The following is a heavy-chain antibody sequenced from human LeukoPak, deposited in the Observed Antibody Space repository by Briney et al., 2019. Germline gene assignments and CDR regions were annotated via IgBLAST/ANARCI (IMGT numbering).Heavy chain of an antibody. CDR2: IYYNGGT. D-gene: IGHD3-9*01. J-gene: IGHJ4*02. CDR3: ARVYDILNGAMTCDY. Sequence: PSETLSLTCTVSGDSISSGTYYWGWIRQPPGKGLEWIGNIYYNGGTYYSPSPKSRVTLSVDPSKNQFSLKLSSVTAADTAVYYCARVYDILNGAMTCDYWGQGTLVTVSS. CDR1: GDSISSGTYY. V-gene: IGHV4-39*07.